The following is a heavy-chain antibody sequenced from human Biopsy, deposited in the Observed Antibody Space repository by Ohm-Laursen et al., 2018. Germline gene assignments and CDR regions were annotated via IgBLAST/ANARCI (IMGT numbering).Heavy chain of an antibody. V-gene: IGHV3-53*01. J-gene: IGHJ4*02. CDR3: ARHHCTNGVCLGVYFDY. Sequence: SLRLSCAASGFTVSNKYMSWVRQAPGKGLEWVSVIYTGGTTHYADSVRGRFTISRDNSKNTLYLQMNSLRAEDTAVYYCARHHCTNGVCLGVYFDYWGQGTLGTVSS. CDR2: IYTGGTT. CDR1: GFTVSNKY. D-gene: IGHD2-8*01.